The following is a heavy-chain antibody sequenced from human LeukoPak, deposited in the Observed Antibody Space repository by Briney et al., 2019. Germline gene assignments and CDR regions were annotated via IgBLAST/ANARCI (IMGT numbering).Heavy chain of an antibody. CDR1: AFTLSDYS. D-gene: IGHD3-22*01. J-gene: IGHJ4*02. CDR2: ISSSSRTI. V-gene: IGHV3-48*04. CDR3: VRDVGRYYYDSTGEDY. Sequence: GGSLRLSCAVSAFTLSDYSMNWVRQAPGKGLEWVSYISSSSRTIKYADFVRGRFTVSRDNAKKSLHLQMNNLTTEDTAVYFCVRDVGRYYYDSTGEDYWGQGTLVTVSS.